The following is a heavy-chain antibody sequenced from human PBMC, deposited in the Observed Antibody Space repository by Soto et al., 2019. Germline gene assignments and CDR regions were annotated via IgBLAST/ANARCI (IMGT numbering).Heavy chain of an antibody. CDR1: GFSLNSDEVG. V-gene: IGHV2-5*01. D-gene: IGHD1-1*01. J-gene: IGHJ3*01. CDR2: LYGNGDT. Sequence: QITLKESAPTLVKPTETLTLTCAFSGFSLNSDEVGVGWIRQPPGKALECLALLYGNGDTRFSPSLKSRLTITKDTSANLVVLSLANVDPEDTATYYCAHTGHLVDAFDFWGQGTLVTVSS. CDR3: AHTGHLVDAFDF.